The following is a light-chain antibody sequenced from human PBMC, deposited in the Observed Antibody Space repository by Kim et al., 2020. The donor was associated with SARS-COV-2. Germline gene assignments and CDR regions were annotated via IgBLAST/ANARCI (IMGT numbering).Light chain of an antibody. Sequence: SSELTQPLSVSVALGQTARITCGGNNIVSKSVHWYQQRPGQAPVLVIYRDTNRPSGIPERFSGSNSGNTATLTISRAQAGDEADYYCQVWDSGTAHGVFGGGTQLTVL. CDR1: NIVSKS. V-gene: IGLV3-9*01. CDR2: RDT. CDR3: QVWDSGTAHGV. J-gene: IGLJ3*02.